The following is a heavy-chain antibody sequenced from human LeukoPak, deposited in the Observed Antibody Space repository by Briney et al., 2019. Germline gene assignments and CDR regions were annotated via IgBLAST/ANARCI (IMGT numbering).Heavy chain of an antibody. CDR2: IYYSGHT. D-gene: IGHD1-1*01. Sequence: PSQTLSLTCTVSGASISSEGYYWSWIRQHPGEGLELIGFIYYSGHTYYNPSLKSRVSISLDASTSQISLKLSSATAADTAIYYCATIRTGANWYDPWGQGTLVTVSS. CDR1: GASISSEGYY. J-gene: IGHJ5*02. CDR3: ATIRTGANWYDP. V-gene: IGHV4-31*03.